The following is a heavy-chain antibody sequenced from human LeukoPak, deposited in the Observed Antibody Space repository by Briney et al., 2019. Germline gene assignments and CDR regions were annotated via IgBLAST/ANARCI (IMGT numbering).Heavy chain of an antibody. CDR1: GFTFSSYG. V-gene: IGHV3-30*02. J-gene: IGHJ4*02. Sequence: PGGSLRLSCAASGFTFSSYGMHWVRQAPGKGLEWVAFIRYDGSNKYYADSVKGRFTTSRDNSKNTLYLQMNSLRAEDTAVYYCATDLVVVLPAAYDNWGQGALVTVSS. D-gene: IGHD2-2*01. CDR3: ATDLVVVLPAAYDN. CDR2: IRYDGSNK.